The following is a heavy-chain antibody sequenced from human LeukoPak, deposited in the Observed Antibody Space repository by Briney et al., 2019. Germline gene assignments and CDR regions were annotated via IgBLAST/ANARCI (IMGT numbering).Heavy chain of an antibody. V-gene: IGHV3-48*03. CDR3: ARDMGRYYMDV. Sequence: GGSLRLSCAASGFTFSSYEMNWVRQAPGKGLEWVSYISSSGSTIYYADSVKGRFTISRDNAKNTLYLQMNSLRAEDTAVYYCARDMGRYYMDVWGKGTTVTVSS. D-gene: IGHD3-10*01. CDR2: ISSSGSTI. J-gene: IGHJ6*03. CDR1: GFTFSSYE.